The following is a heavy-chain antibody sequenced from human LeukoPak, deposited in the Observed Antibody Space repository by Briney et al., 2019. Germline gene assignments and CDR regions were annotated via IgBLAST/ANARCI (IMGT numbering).Heavy chain of an antibody. CDR3: XXXXXXXXAGSRYYYYGMDV. J-gene: IGHJ6*02. CDR1: GFTFSSYA. CDR2: ISGSGGST. V-gene: IGHV3-23*01. Sequence: PGGSLRLSCAASGFTFSSYAMSWVRQAPGKGLEWVSAISGSGGSTYYADSVKGRFTISRDNSKNTLYLQMNSLRAEDTAVDYXXXXXXXXXAGSRYYYYGMDVWGQGTTVTVSS. D-gene: IGHD6-13*01.